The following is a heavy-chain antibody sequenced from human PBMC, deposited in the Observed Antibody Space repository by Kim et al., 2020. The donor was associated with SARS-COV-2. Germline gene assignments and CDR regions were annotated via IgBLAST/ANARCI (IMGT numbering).Heavy chain of an antibody. V-gene: IGHV4-39*07. CDR2: ISNNGGT. CDR3: VRDDRSQCTSPNCRQGLDY. D-gene: IGHD3-16*02. J-gene: IGHJ4*02. CDR1: GDSVSRISPYY. Sequence: SETLSLTCTVSGDSVSRISPYYWGWIRQPPGKGLEWIGSISNNGGTFYNPSLKSRVTISVDTSKNQFSLKLNSMTAADTAVYYCVRDDRSQCTSPNCRQGLDYWGQGTLVTVSS.